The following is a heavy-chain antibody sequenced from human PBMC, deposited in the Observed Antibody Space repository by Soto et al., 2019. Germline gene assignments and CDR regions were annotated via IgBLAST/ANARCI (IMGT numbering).Heavy chain of an antibody. V-gene: IGHV1-69*01. CDR1: GGTFSNYV. CDR2: IIPLFGTT. D-gene: IGHD3-10*01. Sequence: QVQLVQSGTEVKKPGSSAKVSCKASGGTFSNYVISWVRQAPGQGLEWMGGIIPLFGTTDYAKKFLGRIAITADESTTTVYMDLRSLRFEDTAVYFCEIDVGSGEWSVVWGQGTTVIVSS. CDR3: EIDVGSGEWSVV. J-gene: IGHJ6*02.